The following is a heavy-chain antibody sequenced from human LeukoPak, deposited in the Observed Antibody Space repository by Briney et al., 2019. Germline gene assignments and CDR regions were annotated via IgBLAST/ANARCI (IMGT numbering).Heavy chain of an antibody. CDR2: INHSGST. CDR1: GGSFSGYY. D-gene: IGHD3-22*01. CDR3: ARGPRRGYDSSGYYYAGFDY. Sequence: PSETLSLTCAVYGGSFSGYYWSWIRQPPGKGLEWIGEINHSGSTNYNPSLKSRVTISVDTSKNQFSLKLSSVTAADTAVYYCARGPRRGYDSSGYYYAGFDYWGQGTLVTVSS. V-gene: IGHV4-34*01. J-gene: IGHJ4*02.